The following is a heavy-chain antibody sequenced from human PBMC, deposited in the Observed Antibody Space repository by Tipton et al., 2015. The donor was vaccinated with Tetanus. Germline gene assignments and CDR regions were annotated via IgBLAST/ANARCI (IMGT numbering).Heavy chain of an antibody. CDR1: GGSISSDY. J-gene: IGHJ3*02. CDR3: ATNNCSGGSCYGADAFDI. V-gene: IGHV4-59*01. D-gene: IGHD2-15*01. Sequence: TLSLTCTVSGGSISSDYWSWIRQPPGRRLEWIGYIYYSGSTTYNPFFKSRVAISVDTSKNHFSLKLSSVTAADTAVYYCATNNCSGGSCYGADAFDIWGQGTMVTVSS. CDR2: IYYSGST.